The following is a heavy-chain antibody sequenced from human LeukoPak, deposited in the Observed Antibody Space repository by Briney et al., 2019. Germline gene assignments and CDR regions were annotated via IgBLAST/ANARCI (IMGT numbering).Heavy chain of an antibody. Sequence: ASVKVSCKASGYTFTGYYMHWVRQAPGQGLEWMGWINPNSGGTNYAQKFQGRVTMTRDTSISTAYMELSSLRSEDTAVYYCARVVMATYYMDVWGKGTTVTVSS. V-gene: IGHV1-2*02. CDR1: GYTFTGYY. CDR2: INPNSGGT. CDR3: ARVVMATYYMDV. J-gene: IGHJ6*03. D-gene: IGHD2-21*01.